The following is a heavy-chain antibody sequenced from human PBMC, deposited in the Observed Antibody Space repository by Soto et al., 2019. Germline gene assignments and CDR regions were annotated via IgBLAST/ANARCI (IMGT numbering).Heavy chain of an antibody. J-gene: IGHJ3*02. CDR1: GFTFSSYA. Sequence: EVQRLESGGGLVQPGGSLRLSCAASGFTFSSYAMSWVRQAPGKGLVCVSAISGSGGSAYYADSGKGRFTISRDNSKNTLYLQMNSLRADDTAVYYCAKDTPSWSGYYNAFDIWGQGTMVTVSS. D-gene: IGHD3-3*01. CDR3: AKDTPSWSGYYNAFDI. CDR2: ISGSGGSA. V-gene: IGHV3-23*01.